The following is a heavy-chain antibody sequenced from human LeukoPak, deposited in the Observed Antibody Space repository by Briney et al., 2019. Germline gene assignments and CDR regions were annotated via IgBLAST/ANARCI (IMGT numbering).Heavy chain of an antibody. CDR3: ARSSSRYCSGGSCYSGVLGYFDY. V-gene: IGHV3-23*01. D-gene: IGHD2-15*01. Sequence: GGSLRLSCAASGFTFSTFAMSWVRQAPEKGLEWVSGISGSGGNTYYADSVKGRFTISRDNSKNTLYLQMNSLRAEDTAVYYCARSSSRYCSGGSCYSGVLGYFDYWGQGTLVTVPS. CDR1: GFTFSTFA. CDR2: ISGSGGNT. J-gene: IGHJ4*02.